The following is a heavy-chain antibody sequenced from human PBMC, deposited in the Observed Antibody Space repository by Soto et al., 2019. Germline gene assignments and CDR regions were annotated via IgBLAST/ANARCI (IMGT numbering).Heavy chain of an antibody. Sequence: PGGSLRLSCAASGFTFRSFWMSWVRQAPGKGLEWVANIKEDGSEKHYVDAVKGRFTISRDNANNSLYLQMNSLRVGDTAVYYCARTRYSSGYSLFDFWGQGA. CDR2: IKEDGSEK. D-gene: IGHD3-22*01. CDR3: ARTRYSSGYSLFDF. V-gene: IGHV3-7*01. J-gene: IGHJ4*02. CDR1: GFTFRSFW.